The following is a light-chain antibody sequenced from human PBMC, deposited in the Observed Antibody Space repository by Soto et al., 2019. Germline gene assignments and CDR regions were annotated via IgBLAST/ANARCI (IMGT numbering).Light chain of an antibody. Sequence: DIQMTQSPSSLSASVGDRVTITCRASQGISNYLAWYQQKPGKVPKLLIYSASTLQLGVPSRFSGSGSGTDFTLTISSLQPVDVATYYCQKHNSAPFTFGPGTKVDIK. V-gene: IGKV1-27*01. CDR1: QGISNY. J-gene: IGKJ3*01. CDR2: SAS. CDR3: QKHNSAPFT.